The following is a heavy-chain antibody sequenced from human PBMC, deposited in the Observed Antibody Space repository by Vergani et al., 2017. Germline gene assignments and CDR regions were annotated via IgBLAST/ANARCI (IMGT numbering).Heavy chain of an antibody. CDR2: MDYSGST. J-gene: IGHJ4*02. Sequence: QVQLQESGPGLVKPSETLSLTCTVSGDSVISTDYHWGWIRQPPGKGLEWIGSMDYSGSTSYNPSLESRISISFETPKNQFSLRLTSVTAAATAVYYCASERGTCRAAYCHSYDFWGPGTLVGVSS. CDR3: ASERGTCRAAYCHSYDF. CDR1: GDSVISTDYH. V-gene: IGHV4-39*01. D-gene: IGHD3-16*02.